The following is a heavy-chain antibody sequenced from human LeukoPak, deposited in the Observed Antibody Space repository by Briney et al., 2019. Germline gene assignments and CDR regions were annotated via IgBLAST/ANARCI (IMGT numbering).Heavy chain of an antibody. CDR1: GGSVSGTHY. CDR2: IYHTGST. V-gene: IGHV4-61*01. Sequence: SETLSLTCTVSGGSVSGTHYWSWIRQPPGKGLEWIAYIYHTGSTDSNPSLKSRVTISLDTSKNQFSLKLSSVTAADTAVYYCARRGGYSGYDLDYWGQGTLVTVSS. J-gene: IGHJ4*02. CDR3: ARRGGYSGYDLDY. D-gene: IGHD5-12*01.